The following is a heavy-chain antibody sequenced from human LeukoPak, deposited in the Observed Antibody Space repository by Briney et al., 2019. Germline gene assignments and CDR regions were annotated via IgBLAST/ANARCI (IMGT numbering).Heavy chain of an antibody. CDR1: GFTFSDYS. CDR3: ARQRAGHAFDI. Sequence: GGSLRLSCAASGFTFSDYSMNWVRQAPGKGLEWVSYMSSTSSSIYYAASVKGRFTISSDNAKNSLYLQMNSLRAEDTAVYYCARQRAGHAFDIWGQGTMVTVSS. V-gene: IGHV3-48*04. J-gene: IGHJ3*02. CDR2: MSSTSSSI.